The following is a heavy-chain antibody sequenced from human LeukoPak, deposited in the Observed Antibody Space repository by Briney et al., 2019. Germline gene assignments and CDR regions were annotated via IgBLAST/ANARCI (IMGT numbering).Heavy chain of an antibody. Sequence: GASVKVSCKASGYTFTSYDINWVRQATGQGLEWMGWMNPSSGNTGYAQKFQGRVTMTRNTSISTAYMELTSLRSEDTAVYYCATRREDYYDSSGYWGQGTLVTVSS. CDR3: ATRREDYYDSSGY. V-gene: IGHV1-8*01. CDR1: GYTFTSYD. D-gene: IGHD3-22*01. CDR2: MNPSSGNT. J-gene: IGHJ4*02.